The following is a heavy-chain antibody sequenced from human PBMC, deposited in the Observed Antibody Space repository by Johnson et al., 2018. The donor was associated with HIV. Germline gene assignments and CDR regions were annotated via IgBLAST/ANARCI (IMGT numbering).Heavy chain of an antibody. Sequence: VQLVESGGGLIQPGGSLRLSCAASGFTISSNYMSWVRQAPGKGLEWVSVMYRDGRTFYADSVKGRVTISTDNANNSLYLQINSLRAEDTALYYCARGAQWELLIDAFDIWGQGTMVTVSS. CDR2: MYRDGRT. CDR1: GFTISSNY. CDR3: ARGAQWELLIDAFDI. V-gene: IGHV3-53*01. J-gene: IGHJ3*02. D-gene: IGHD1-26*01.